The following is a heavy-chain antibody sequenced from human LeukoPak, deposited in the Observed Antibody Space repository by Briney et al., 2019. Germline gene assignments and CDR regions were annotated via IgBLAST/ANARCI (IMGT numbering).Heavy chain of an antibody. CDR2: IYYSGST. J-gene: IGHJ4*02. CDR1: GGSISSSSYY. D-gene: IGHD5-24*01. V-gene: IGHV4-39*07. Sequence: SETLSLTCTVSGGSISSSSYYWGWIRQPPGKGLEWIGSIYYSGSTYYNPSLKSRVTISVDTSKNQFSLKLSSVTAADTAVYYCARGRDGYSWITPPDYWGQGTLVTVSS. CDR3: ARGRDGYSWITPPDY.